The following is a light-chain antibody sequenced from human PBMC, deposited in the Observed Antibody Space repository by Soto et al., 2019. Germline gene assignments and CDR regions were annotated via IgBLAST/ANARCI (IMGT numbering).Light chain of an antibody. J-gene: IGLJ2*01. CDR2: EVS. V-gene: IGLV2-8*01. CDR1: SSDVGGYNY. CDR3: SSDAGSHVV. Sequence: QSALTQPPSASGSPGQSGTISCTGTSSDVGGYNYVSWYQQHPGKAPKLMIYEVSNRPSGVPDRVSGSKSGNTASLTVSGLQAEDEADYYCSSDAGSHVVFGGGTKLTVL.